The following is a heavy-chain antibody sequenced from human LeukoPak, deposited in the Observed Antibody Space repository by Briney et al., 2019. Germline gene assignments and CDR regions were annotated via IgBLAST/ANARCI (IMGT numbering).Heavy chain of an antibody. D-gene: IGHD6-13*01. V-gene: IGHV4-39*01. CDR3: AVGIYSSSWYWFDP. CDR1: GGSISSSTYY. Sequence: SETLSLTCTVSGGSISSSTYYWGWIRQSPGKGLEWIGNIYYSGSTYYNPSLKSRVTISLDTSKNQFSLKLSSVTAADTAVYYCAVGIYSSSWYWFDPWGQGTLVTVSS. CDR2: IYYSGST. J-gene: IGHJ5*02.